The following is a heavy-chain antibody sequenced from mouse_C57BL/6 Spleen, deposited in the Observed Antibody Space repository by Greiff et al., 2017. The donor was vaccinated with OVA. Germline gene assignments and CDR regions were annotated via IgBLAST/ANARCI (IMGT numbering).Heavy chain of an antibody. CDR2: IHPNSGST. V-gene: IGHV1-64*01. Sequence: QVQLQQSGAELVKPGASVKLSCKASGYTFTSYWMHWVKQRPGQGLEWIGMIHPNSGSTNYNEKFKSKATLTVDKSSSTAYMQLSSLTSEDSAVYYCARSGITPYFDYWGQGTTLTVSS. CDR3: ARSGITPYFDY. J-gene: IGHJ2*01. CDR1: GYTFTSYW. D-gene: IGHD1-1*01.